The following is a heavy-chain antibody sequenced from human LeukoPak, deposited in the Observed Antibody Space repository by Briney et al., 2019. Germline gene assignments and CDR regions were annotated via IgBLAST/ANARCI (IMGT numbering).Heavy chain of an antibody. V-gene: IGHV3-23*01. CDR3: SRGLGQPVDS. D-gene: IGHD6-6*01. Sequence: GGSLRLSCAASGFTFSSYAITWVRQAPGKGLEWVSAVSSNGAKTYYADSVKGRFTISRDNAKNTLYLQMNSLTVEDTAVYYCSRGLGQPVDSWGQGTLVTVS. CDR1: GFTFSSYA. J-gene: IGHJ4*02. CDR2: VSSNGAKT.